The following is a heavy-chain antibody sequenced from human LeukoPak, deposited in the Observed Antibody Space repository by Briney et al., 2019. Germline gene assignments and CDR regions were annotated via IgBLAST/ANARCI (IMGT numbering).Heavy chain of an antibody. CDR2: ISGSGGST. CDR3: AKDEGYYYDSSGYYYPHFDY. Sequence: SGGSLRLSGAASGFTFSSYAMSWVRQAPGKGLEWVSAISGSGGSTYYAAYVKGRFTISRDNSKNTLYLQMNSLRAADTAVYYSAKDEGYYYDSSGYYYPHFDYWGQGTLVTVSS. V-gene: IGHV3-23*01. CDR1: GFTFSSYA. D-gene: IGHD3-22*01. J-gene: IGHJ4*02.